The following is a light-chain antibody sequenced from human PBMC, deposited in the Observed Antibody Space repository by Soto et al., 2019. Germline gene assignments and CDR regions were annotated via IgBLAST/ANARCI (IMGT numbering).Light chain of an antibody. CDR2: KAS. V-gene: IGKV1-5*03. J-gene: IGKJ1*01. CDR3: RQYSSYWT. Sequence: DIQMTQSPSTLSASVGDRVTITCRASQSISSWLAWYQQKPGKAPKLLIYKASSLESGVPSRFSGSGSGTEFTLTISSLQPDDFATYYCRQYSSYWTFGQGTKVDIK. CDR1: QSISSW.